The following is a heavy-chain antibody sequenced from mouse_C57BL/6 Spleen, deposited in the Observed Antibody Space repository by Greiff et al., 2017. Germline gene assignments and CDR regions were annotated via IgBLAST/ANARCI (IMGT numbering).Heavy chain of an antibody. Sequence: EVKLMESGEGLVKPGGSLKLSCAASGFTFSSYAMSWVRQTPEKRLEWVAYISSGGEYIYYADTVKGRFTISRDNARNTLYLQMSSLKSEDTAMYYCTRENHYYGSSYAMDYWGQGTSVTVSS. V-gene: IGHV5-9-1*02. CDR2: ISSGGEYI. J-gene: IGHJ4*01. D-gene: IGHD1-1*01. CDR3: TRENHYYGSSYAMDY. CDR1: GFTFSSYA.